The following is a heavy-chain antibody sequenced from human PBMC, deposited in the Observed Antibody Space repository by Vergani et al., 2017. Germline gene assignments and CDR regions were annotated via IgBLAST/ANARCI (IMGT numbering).Heavy chain of an antibody. CDR2: IYHTGSA. CDR3: VRTVALWFGETKDGGWFDP. D-gene: IGHD3-10*01. CDR1: GYSITSGYY. V-gene: IGHV4-38-2*01. J-gene: IGHJ5*02. Sequence: QVQLLESGPGLLKPSETLSLTCSVSGYSITSGYYWGWIRQPPGRGLEWIGSIYHTGSAYYNPSPKGRVTVSVDTSMNQVSLKLNSVTAADTAVYYCVRTVALWFGETKDGGWFDPWGQGTLVTVTS.